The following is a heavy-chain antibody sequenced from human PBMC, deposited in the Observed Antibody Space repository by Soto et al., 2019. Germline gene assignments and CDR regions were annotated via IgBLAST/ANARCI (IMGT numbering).Heavy chain of an antibody. CDR3: ARPGSGWYEGYYYMDV. Sequence: KLPETLSLTCTVSGGSISSSSYYWGWIRQPPGKGLEWIGSTYYSGSTYYNPSLKSRVTISVDTSKNQFSLKLSSVTAADTAVYYCARPGSGWYEGYYYMDVWGKGTTVTVSS. CDR1: GGSISSSSYY. D-gene: IGHD6-19*01. V-gene: IGHV4-39*01. CDR2: TYYSGST. J-gene: IGHJ6*03.